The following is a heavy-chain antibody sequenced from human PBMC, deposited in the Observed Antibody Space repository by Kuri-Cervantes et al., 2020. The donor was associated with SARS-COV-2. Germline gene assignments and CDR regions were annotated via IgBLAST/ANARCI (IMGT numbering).Heavy chain of an antibody. CDR1: GGSISSSSYY. D-gene: IGHD2-15*01. Sequence: GSLRLSCTVSGGSISSSSYYWGWIRQPPGKGLEWIGYIYYSGSTNYNPSLKSRVTISVDTSKNQFSLKLSSVTAADTAVYYCARGDIVVVVASLKYYYGMDVWGQGTTVTVSS. J-gene: IGHJ6*02. CDR2: IYYSGST. CDR3: ARGDIVVVVASLKYYYGMDV. V-gene: IGHV4-61*05.